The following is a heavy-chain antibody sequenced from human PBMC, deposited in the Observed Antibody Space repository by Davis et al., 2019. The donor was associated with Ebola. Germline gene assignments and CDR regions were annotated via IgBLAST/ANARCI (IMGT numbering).Heavy chain of an antibody. CDR1: GFTFSSYS. CDR3: ARERAVAHFDY. V-gene: IGHV3-21*01. CDR2: ISSSSSYI. J-gene: IGHJ4*02. D-gene: IGHD4-23*01. Sequence: GESLKISCAASGFTFSSYSMNWVRQAGKGLEWVSSISSSSSYIYYADSVKGRFTISRDNAKNSLYLQMNSLRAEDTAVYYCARERAVAHFDYWGQGTLVTVSS.